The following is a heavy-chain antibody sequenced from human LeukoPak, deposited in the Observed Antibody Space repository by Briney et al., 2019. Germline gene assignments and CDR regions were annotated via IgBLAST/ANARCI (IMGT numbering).Heavy chain of an antibody. Sequence: GGSLRLSFAASGFTFTKHALAWVRLAPGKGLGWVSTLSDSGASTYYADSVKGRFTISRDNSRNTMYLQMDSLRADDTGVYFCARTPNRDGYSHIDFWGQGALVTVSS. CDR1: GFTFTKHA. V-gene: IGHV3-23*01. J-gene: IGHJ4*02. D-gene: IGHD5-24*01. CDR3: ARTPNRDGYSHIDF. CDR2: LSDSGAST.